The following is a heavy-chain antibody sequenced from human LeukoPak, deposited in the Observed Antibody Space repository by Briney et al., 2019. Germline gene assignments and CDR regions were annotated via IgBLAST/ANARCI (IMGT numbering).Heavy chain of an antibody. Sequence: SETLSLTCTVSGGSTSSGDYYWSWIRQPPGKGLEWIGYIYYSGSTYYNPSLKSRVTISVDTSKNQFSLKLSSVTAADTAVYYCARVGDLGPYWYFDLWGRGTLVTVSS. CDR3: ARVGDLGPYWYFDL. V-gene: IGHV4-30-4*01. D-gene: IGHD3-16*01. J-gene: IGHJ2*01. CDR2: IYYSGST. CDR1: GGSTSSGDYY.